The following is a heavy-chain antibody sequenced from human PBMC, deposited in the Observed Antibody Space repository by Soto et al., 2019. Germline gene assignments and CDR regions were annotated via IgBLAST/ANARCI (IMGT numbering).Heavy chain of an antibody. CDR3: ARLKAVRGGEVHFDY. CDR1: GGSISSYY. J-gene: IGHJ4*02. V-gene: IGHV4-59*08. CDR2: IYYSGST. Sequence: QVQLQESGPGLVKPSETLSLTCTVSGGSISSYYWSWIRQPPGKGLEWIGYIYYSGSTNYNPSLKSRVTISVDTSKNPFSLKLSSVTAADTAVYYCARLKAVRGGEVHFDYWGQGTLVTVSS. D-gene: IGHD3-10*01.